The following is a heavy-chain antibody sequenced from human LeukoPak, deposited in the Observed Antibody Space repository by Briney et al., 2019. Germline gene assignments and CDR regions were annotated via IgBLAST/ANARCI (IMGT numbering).Heavy chain of an antibody. CDR2: INHSGST. Sequence: SETLSLTRAVYGGSFSGYYWSWIRQPPGKGLEWIGEINHSGSTNYNPSLKSRVTISVDMSKNQFSLKLSSVTAADTAVYYCARGRRHFDPWGQGTLVTVSS. CDR3: ARGRRHFDP. J-gene: IGHJ5*02. D-gene: IGHD6-6*01. CDR1: GGSFSGYY. V-gene: IGHV4-34*01.